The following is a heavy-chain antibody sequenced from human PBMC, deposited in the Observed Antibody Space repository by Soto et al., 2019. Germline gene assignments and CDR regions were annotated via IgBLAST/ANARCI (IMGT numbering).Heavy chain of an antibody. D-gene: IGHD2-15*01. V-gene: IGHV1-18*04. Sequence: GASVKVSCKASGYTFTSYGISWVRQAPGQGLEWMGWISAYNGNTNYAQKLQGRVTMTTDTSTSTAYMELRSQRSDDTAVYYCARGSCGGSCYPYYYYYGMDVWGQGTTVTVSS. J-gene: IGHJ6*02. CDR3: ARGSCGGSCYPYYYYYGMDV. CDR1: GYTFTSYG. CDR2: ISAYNGNT.